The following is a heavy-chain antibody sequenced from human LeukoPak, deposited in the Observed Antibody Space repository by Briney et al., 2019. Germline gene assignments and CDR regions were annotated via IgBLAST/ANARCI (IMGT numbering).Heavy chain of an antibody. CDR3: ARAMETTYYDFWSGYQINWFDP. D-gene: IGHD3-3*01. V-gene: IGHV4-34*01. J-gene: IGHJ5*02. CDR2: INHSGST. CDR1: GGSFSGYY. Sequence: SETLSLTCAVYGGSFSGYYWSWIRQPPGKGLEWIGEINHSGSTNYNPSLKSRDTISVDTSKNQFSLKLSSVTAADTAVYYCARAMETTYYDFWSGYQINWFDPWGQGTLVTVSS.